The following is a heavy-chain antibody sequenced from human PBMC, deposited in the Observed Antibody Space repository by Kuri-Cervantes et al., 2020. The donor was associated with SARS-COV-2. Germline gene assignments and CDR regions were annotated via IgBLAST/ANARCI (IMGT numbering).Heavy chain of an antibody. Sequence: ETLSLTCAASGFTFSSYAMSWVRQAPGKGLEWVSAISGSGGSTYYADSVKGRFTISRDNSKNTLYLQMNSLRADDTAVYYCAKSDWFDPWGQGTLVTVSS. CDR1: GFTFSSYA. V-gene: IGHV3-23*01. J-gene: IGHJ5*02. CDR3: AKSDWFDP. CDR2: ISGSGGST.